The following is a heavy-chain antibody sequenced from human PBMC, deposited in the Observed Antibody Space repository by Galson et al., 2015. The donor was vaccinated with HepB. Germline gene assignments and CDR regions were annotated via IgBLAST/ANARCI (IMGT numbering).Heavy chain of an antibody. CDR3: ARAPMRGYYDGSGYYSIDY. Sequence: SVKVSCKASGYTFTSYDINWVRQATGQGLEWMGWMNPNNANTGYAQKFQGRVTMTRNTAISTAYMELSSLTSEDTAVYYCARAPMRGYYDGSGYYSIDYWGQGTLVTVSS. CDR1: GYTFTSYD. V-gene: IGHV1-8*01. CDR2: MNPNNANT. J-gene: IGHJ4*02. D-gene: IGHD3-22*01.